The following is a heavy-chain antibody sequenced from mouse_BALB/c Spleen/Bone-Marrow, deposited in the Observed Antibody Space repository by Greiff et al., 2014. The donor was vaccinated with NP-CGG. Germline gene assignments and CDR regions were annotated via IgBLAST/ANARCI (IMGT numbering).Heavy chain of an antibody. CDR1: GYSITSGYY. D-gene: IGHD2-1*01. J-gene: IGHJ2*01. Sequence: EVQLVESGPGLVKPSQSLSLTCSVTGYSITSGYYWNWIRQFPGNKLEWMGYISYDGNNNYNPSLKNRVSITRDTSKNHFFLKLNSVTTKDTATYYCAREDYGNYDYFDYWGQGTTLTVSS. V-gene: IGHV3-6*02. CDR2: ISYDGNN. CDR3: AREDYGNYDYFDY.